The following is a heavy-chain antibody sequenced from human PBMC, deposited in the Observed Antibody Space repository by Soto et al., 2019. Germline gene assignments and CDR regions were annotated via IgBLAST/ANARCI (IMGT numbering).Heavy chain of an antibody. J-gene: IGHJ4*02. CDR3: GREYCRGGRCYSPDY. CDR1: GYTFTTFG. Sequence: QVQLVQSGAEVKPPGASVKVSCKASGYTFTTFGISWVRQAPGQGLEWMGWTSTNNGDTYYAPRFQVRVTVTKDTSTRTAYMELRSLGSDDTAVYYCGREYCRGGRCYSPDYWGQGTLVTVSS. D-gene: IGHD2-15*01. V-gene: IGHV1-18*01. CDR2: TSTNNGDT.